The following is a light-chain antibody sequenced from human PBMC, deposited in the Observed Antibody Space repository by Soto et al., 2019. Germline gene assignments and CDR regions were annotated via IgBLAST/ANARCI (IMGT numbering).Light chain of an antibody. J-gene: IGKJ1*01. CDR1: QSLTATY. Sequence: EIVFAQAPATLSFYPGDKATLSCRASQSLTATYSAWYQQKPGQPPRLVIHSTSVRATGIPDRFVGSGSGTDFTLTISRLEPEDFAVYYCQQYRRSVWTLGQGTKVDIK. V-gene: IGKV3-20*01. CDR2: STS. CDR3: QQYRRSVWT.